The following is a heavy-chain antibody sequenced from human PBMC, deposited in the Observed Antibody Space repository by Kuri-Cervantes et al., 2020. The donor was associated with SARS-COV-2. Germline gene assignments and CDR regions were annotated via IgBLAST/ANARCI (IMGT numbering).Heavy chain of an antibody. V-gene: IGHV3-48*03. CDR3: ARDSSRITIFGVVTRYGMDV. J-gene: IGHJ6*02. CDR2: ISSSGSTI. D-gene: IGHD3-3*01. Sequence: LSLTCAASGFTFSSYEMNWVRQAPGKGLEWVSYISSSGSTIYYADSVKGRFTISRDNAKNSLYLQMNSLRAEDTAVYYCARDSSRITIFGVVTRYGMDVWGRGTTVTVSS. CDR1: GFTFSSYE.